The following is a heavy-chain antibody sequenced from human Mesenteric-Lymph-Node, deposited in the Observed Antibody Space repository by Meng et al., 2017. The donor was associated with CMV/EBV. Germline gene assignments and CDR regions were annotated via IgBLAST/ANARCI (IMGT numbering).Heavy chain of an antibody. CDR3: ARERTTVTSYGMDV. V-gene: IGHV1-46*01. D-gene: IGHD4-11*01. CDR1: GGNFTSYY. J-gene: IGHJ6*02. CDR2: INPSGGST. Sequence: ASVKVSCKASGGNFTSYYMHWVRQAPGQGLEWMGIINPSGGSTSYAQKFQGRVTMTRDTSTRTVYMELSSLRSDDTAVYYCARERTTVTSYGMDVWGQGTTVTVSS.